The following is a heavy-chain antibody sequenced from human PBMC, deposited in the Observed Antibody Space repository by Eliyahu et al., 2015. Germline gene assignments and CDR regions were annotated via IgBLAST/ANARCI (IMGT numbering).Heavy chain of an antibody. Sequence: QVQLVESGGGVVQPGRSLXLSXAAXGFTFSSYGMHWVRQAPGKGLEWVAVISYDGSNKYYADSVKGRFTISRDNSKNTLYLQMNSLRAEDTAVYYCAKDGSPGGSWVDYWGQGTLVTVSS. CDR3: AKDGSPGGSWVDY. CDR1: GFTFSSYG. V-gene: IGHV3-30*18. J-gene: IGHJ4*02. CDR2: ISYDGSNK. D-gene: IGHD1-26*01.